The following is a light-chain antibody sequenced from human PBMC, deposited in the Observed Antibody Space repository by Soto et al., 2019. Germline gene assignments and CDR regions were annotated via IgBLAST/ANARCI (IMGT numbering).Light chain of an antibody. CDR1: QSISPW. V-gene: IGKV1-5*03. CDR2: KAS. Sequence: DIQMTQSPSTLSASVGDSVTITCRASQSISPWLAWYQQKPGKAPTLLIYKASSLEGGVPSRFSGSGSGTDFNITISSLQPDDFATYYCQQYNTYPLTFGGWTTVEIK. J-gene: IGKJ4*01. CDR3: QQYNTYPLT.